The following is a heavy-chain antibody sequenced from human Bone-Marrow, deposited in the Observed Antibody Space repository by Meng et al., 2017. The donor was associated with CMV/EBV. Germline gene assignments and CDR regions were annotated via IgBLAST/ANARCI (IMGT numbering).Heavy chain of an antibody. CDR3: ARWTHEELNWFDP. V-gene: IGHV3-30-3*01. CDR2: ISYDGSNK. CDR1: GFTFSSYA. Sequence: GESLKISCAASGFTFSSYAMHWVRQAPGKGLEWVAVISYDGSNKYYADSVKGRFTISRDNAKNSLYLQMNSLRAEDTAVYYCARWTHEELNWFDPWGQGTLVTVSS. J-gene: IGHJ5*02. D-gene: IGHD3-10*01.